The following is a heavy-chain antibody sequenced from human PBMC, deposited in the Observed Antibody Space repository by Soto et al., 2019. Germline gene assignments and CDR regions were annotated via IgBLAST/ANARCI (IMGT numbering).Heavy chain of an antibody. J-gene: IGHJ4*02. CDR1: GGSFNTYG. D-gene: IGHD3-16*01. V-gene: IGHV1-69*01. Sequence: QVQLVQSGAEMMKSGSSVKVSCKVSGGSFNTYGIGWGRQAPGQGLEWMGEIIPLLGTTNYAQRFQGRVTITADESTTTAYMELSSLRSEDSAVYYCARLHFPMTYGGGVFDSWGQGTLVTVSS. CDR3: ARLHFPMTYGGGVFDS. CDR2: IIPLLGTT.